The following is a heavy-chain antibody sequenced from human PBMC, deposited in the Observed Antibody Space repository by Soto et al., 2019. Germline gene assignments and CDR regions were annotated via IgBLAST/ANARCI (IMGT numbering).Heavy chain of an antibody. CDR1: GDSITGSY. CDR2: IYHSGTT. Sequence: QVQLRESGPGLVKPSETLSLTCTVSGDSITGSYWSWIRQPPGKTLEWIGYIYHSGTTTYNPSLMRQVSVSVGASKNQFALRLTSVIAADTAVYYCSRDMPYAAGSLAGCDYWGQGILVTVSS. J-gene: IGHJ4*02. CDR3: SRDMPYAAGSLAGCDY. V-gene: IGHV4-59*01. D-gene: IGHD1-26*01.